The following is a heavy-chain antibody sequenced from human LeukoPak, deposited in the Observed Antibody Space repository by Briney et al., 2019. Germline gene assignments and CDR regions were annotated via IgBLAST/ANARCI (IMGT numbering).Heavy chain of an antibody. D-gene: IGHD3-22*01. V-gene: IGHV4-59*01. J-gene: IGHJ4*02. CDR2: TYYTGVT. CDR1: SGSMSSYY. CDR3: ARGGSGYPLDY. Sequence: SETLSLTCAVSSGSMSSYYWSWIRQPHGKGLEWIGYTYYTGVTNYSPSLKRRLTISLDTAMKQFSLNLRSVTAADTAMYYCARGGSGYPLDYWGQGTLVTVSS.